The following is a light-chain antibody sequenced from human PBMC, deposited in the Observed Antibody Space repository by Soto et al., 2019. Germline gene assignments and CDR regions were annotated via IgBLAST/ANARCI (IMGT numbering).Light chain of an antibody. CDR3: LQDYTYPLT. J-gene: IGKJ4*01. CDR2: AAS. V-gene: IGKV1-6*02. CDR1: QFNRND. Sequence: ATQMTQSPSSLSASVGDRVTITCRASQFNRNDLGWYQQKPGKTPKRLIFAASKLKSGVPSRFSGSGSGTDFTLTISSLQPEDFATYYCLQDYTYPLTFGGGTRVEIK.